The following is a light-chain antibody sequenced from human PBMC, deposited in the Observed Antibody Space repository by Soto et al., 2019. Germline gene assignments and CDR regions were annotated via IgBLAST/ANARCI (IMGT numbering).Light chain of an antibody. V-gene: IGLV2-8*01. Sequence: QSALTQPPSASGSPGQSVSISCTGTSSDVGAYNYVSWYQQHPGKAPKLIIYEVSKRPSGVPDRFSGSKSGNAASLTVSGLQAEDEADYYCSSYAGSDNYVFGTGTSSPS. CDR1: SSDVGAYNY. J-gene: IGLJ1*01. CDR2: EVS. CDR3: SSYAGSDNYV.